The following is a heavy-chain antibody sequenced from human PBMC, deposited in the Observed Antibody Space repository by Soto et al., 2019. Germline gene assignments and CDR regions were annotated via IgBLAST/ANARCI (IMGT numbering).Heavy chain of an antibody. CDR1: GGSISSSSYY. D-gene: IGHD2-15*01. CDR3: ARNADSFDWFSH. V-gene: IGHV4-39*01. CDR2: IYYSGST. Sequence: QLQLQESGPGLVKPSETLSLTCTVSGGSISSSSYYWGWIRQPPGKGLEWIGSIYYSGSTYYNPSLKSRVTISVDTSKNQFSLKLSSVTAADTAVYYCARNADSFDWFSHWGQGTLVTVSS. J-gene: IGHJ5*02.